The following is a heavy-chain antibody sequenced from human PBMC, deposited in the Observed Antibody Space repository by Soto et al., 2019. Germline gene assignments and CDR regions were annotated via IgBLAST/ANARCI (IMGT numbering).Heavy chain of an antibody. CDR1: GGTFSSYA. V-gene: IGHV1-69*13. D-gene: IGHD3-10*01. Sequence: SVKVSCKASGGTFSSYAISWVRRAPGQGLEWMGGIIPIFGTANYAQKFQGRVTITADESTSTAYMELSSLRSEDTAVYYCARVGITMVRGVIIGYYYGMDVWGQGTTVTVSS. CDR3: ARVGITMVRGVIIGYYYGMDV. J-gene: IGHJ6*02. CDR2: IIPIFGTA.